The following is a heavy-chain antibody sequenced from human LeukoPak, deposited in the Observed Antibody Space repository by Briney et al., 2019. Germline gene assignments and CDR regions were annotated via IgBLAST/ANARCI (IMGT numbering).Heavy chain of an antibody. CDR1: GFTFDDYA. Sequence: GGSLRLSCAASGFTFDDYAMHWVRQAPGKGLEWVSGISWNSGSIGYADSVKGRFTISRDNAKNSLYLQMNSLRAEDTALYYCAKAGRTSGYDFDYWGQGTLVTVSS. CDR3: AKAGRTSGYDFDY. D-gene: IGHD5-12*01. V-gene: IGHV3-9*01. CDR2: ISWNSGSI. J-gene: IGHJ4*02.